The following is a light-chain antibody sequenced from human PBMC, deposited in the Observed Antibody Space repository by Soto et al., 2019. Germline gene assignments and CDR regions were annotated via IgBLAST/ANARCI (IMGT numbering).Light chain of an antibody. CDR3: QHYNSYSGT. V-gene: IGKV1-5*01. J-gene: IGKJ1*01. CDR2: GAS. Sequence: DIQMTQSPSTLSASVGDRVAITCRASESISQYLAWYQQRPGKAPKLLIYGASNLDRGVLSRFSGSGSGTEFTLTISSLQPDDFATYFCQHYNSYSGTFGQGTKVEIK. CDR1: ESISQY.